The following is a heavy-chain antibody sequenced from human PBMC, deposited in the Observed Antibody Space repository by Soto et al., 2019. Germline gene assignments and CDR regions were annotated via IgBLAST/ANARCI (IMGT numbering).Heavy chain of an antibody. D-gene: IGHD3-10*01. CDR2: IYYSGST. CDR1: GGSISSYY. J-gene: IGHJ6*02. CDR3: ARGFAYYSGMDV. V-gene: IGHV4-59*08. Sequence: QVQLQESGPGLVKPSETLSLTCTVSGGSISSYYWSWIRQPPGKGLEWIGYIYYSGSTNYNPSLNSGFTIAVAATEIQFGAKLSSLTAADKAVYDGARGFAYYSGMDVLVQGTTVTVSS.